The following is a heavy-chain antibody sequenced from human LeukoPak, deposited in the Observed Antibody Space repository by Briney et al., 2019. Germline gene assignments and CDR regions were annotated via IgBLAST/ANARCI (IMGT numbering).Heavy chain of an antibody. Sequence: GGSLRLSCAASGFTFSSYSMNWVRQAPGKGLEWVSSISSSSSSIYYADSVKGRFTISRDNAKNSLYLQMNSLRAEDTAVYYCARVIRGTLADILTGSNWFDPWGQGTLVTVSS. J-gene: IGHJ5*02. D-gene: IGHD3-9*01. CDR1: GFTFSSYS. V-gene: IGHV3-21*01. CDR2: ISSSSSSI. CDR3: ARVIRGTLADILTGSNWFDP.